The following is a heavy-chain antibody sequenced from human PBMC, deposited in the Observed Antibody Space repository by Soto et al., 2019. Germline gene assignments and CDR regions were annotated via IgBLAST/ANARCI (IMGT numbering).Heavy chain of an antibody. CDR3: ATRRRTDVSSSWYSHQYYYYGMDV. J-gene: IGHJ6*02. V-gene: IGHV1-69*01. Sequence: QVQLVQSGAEVKKPGSSVKVSCKASGGTFSSYAISWVRQAPGQGLEWMGGIIPIFGTANYAQKFQGRVTITADESTSTAYMELSSLRSEDTAVYYCATRRRTDVSSSWYSHQYYYYGMDVWGQGTTVTVSS. CDR1: GGTFSSYA. D-gene: IGHD6-13*01. CDR2: IIPIFGTA.